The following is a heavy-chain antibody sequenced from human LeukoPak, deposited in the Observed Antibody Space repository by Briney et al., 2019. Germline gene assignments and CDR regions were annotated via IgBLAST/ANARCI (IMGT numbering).Heavy chain of an antibody. J-gene: IGHJ5*02. D-gene: IGHD5-12*01. CDR2: IYYSGST. Sequence: SETLSLTCTVSGGSISSYYWSWIRQPPGKGLEWIGYIYYSGSTYYNPSLKSRVTISVDTSKNQFSLKLYSVTAADTAVYSCARGYSGYGVDWFDPWGQGTLVTVSS. CDR1: GGSISSYY. CDR3: ARGYSGYGVDWFDP. V-gene: IGHV4-59*08.